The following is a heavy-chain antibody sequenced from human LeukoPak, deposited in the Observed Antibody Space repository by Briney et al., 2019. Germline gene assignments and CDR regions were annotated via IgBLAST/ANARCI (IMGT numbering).Heavy chain of an antibody. J-gene: IGHJ4*02. CDR3: ATDAVSGGGHDY. CDR1: GFTFSSYS. CDR2: ISSSSSYI. Sequence: GGSLRLSCAASGFTFSSYSMNWVRQAPGKGLEWVSSISSSSSYIYYADSVKGRFTISRDNAKNSLYLQMNSLRAEDTAVYYCATDAVSGGGHDYWGQGTLVTVSS. D-gene: IGHD3-10*01. V-gene: IGHV3-21*01.